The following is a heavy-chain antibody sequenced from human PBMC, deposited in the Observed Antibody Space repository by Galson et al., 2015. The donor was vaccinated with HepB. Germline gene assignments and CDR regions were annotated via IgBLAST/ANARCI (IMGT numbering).Heavy chain of an antibody. D-gene: IGHD6-6*01. V-gene: IGHV1-69*13. CDR3: ARDDFIAARPSYYYYGMDA. CDR2: IIPIFGTA. Sequence: SVKVSCKASGGTFSSYAISWVRQAPGQGLEWMGGIIPIFGTANYAQKFQGRVTITADESTSTAYMELSSLRSEDTAVYYCARDDFIAARPSYYYYGMDAWGQGTMVTVSS. CDR1: GGTFSSYA. J-gene: IGHJ6*02.